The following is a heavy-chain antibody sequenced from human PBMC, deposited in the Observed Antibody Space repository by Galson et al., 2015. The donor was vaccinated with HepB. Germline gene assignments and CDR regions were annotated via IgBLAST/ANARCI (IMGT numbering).Heavy chain of an antibody. V-gene: IGHV3-23*01. CDR1: GFTFSSYA. J-gene: IGHJ4*02. CDR2: ISGSGGST. D-gene: IGHD3-3*01. CDR3: AKVLTYYDFWSGYYSIGY. Sequence: SLRLSCAASGFTFSSYAMSWVRQASGKGLEWVSAISGSGGSTYYADSVKGRFTISRDNSKNTLYLQMNSLRAEDTAVYYCAKVLTYYDFWSGYYSIGYWGQGTLVTVSS.